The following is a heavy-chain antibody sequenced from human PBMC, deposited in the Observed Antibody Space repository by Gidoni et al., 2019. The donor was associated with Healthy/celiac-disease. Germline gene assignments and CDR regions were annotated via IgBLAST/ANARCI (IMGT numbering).Heavy chain of an antibody. Sequence: EVQLVESGGGLVQPGRSLRLSCTASGFTFGDYAMSWVRQAPGKGLEWVGFIRSKAYGGTTEYAASVKGRFTISRDDSKSIAYLQMNSLKTEDTAVYYCTASYYYDSSGYWNYWGQGTLVTVSS. CDR3: TASYYYDSSGYWNY. V-gene: IGHV3-49*04. CDR1: GFTFGDYA. D-gene: IGHD3-22*01. J-gene: IGHJ4*02. CDR2: IRSKAYGGTT.